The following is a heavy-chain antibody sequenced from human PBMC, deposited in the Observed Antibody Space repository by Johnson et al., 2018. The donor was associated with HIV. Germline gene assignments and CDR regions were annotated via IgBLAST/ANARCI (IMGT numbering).Heavy chain of an antibody. Sequence: DVQLVESGGVVVWPGGSLRLPCAASGFAFADFGMSGVGQAPGKGLEWVPGINWNGGSTGYADYVKGRFTISRDNAKNTLYLQMNSLRAEDTAMYYCARDRLLYSGSSVDTFDIWGQGTMVTVSS. CDR2: INWNGGST. J-gene: IGHJ3*02. CDR1: GFAFADFG. V-gene: IGHV3-20*04. D-gene: IGHD1-26*01. CDR3: ARDRLLYSGSSVDTFDI.